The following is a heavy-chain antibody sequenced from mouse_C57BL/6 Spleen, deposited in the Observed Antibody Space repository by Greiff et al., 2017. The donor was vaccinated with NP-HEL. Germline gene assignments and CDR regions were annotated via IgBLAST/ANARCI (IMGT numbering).Heavy chain of an antibody. CDR3: AKADFDY. J-gene: IGHJ2*01. CDR1: GFTFSDYG. CDR2: ISSGSSTI. Sequence: EVKLVESGAGLVKPGGSLKLSCTASGFTFSDYGMHWVRQAPEKGLEWVAYISSGSSTIYYADTLKGRFTISRDTATHTLFLHMTRLRSEDAGMYYGAKADFDYWGQGTTLTVAS. V-gene: IGHV5-17*01.